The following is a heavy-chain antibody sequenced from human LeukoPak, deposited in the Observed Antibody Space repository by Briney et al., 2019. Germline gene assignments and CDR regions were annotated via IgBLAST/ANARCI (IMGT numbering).Heavy chain of an antibody. CDR2: IYYSGST. CDR1: GGSISSYY. V-gene: IGHV4-59*12. Sequence: PSETLSLTCTVSGGSISSYYWSWIRQPPGKGLEWIGYIYYSGSTNYNPSLKNRVTISVDTSKNQFSLKLSSVTAADTAVYYCAREYPGTIFGVVTPGDYYYYYMDVWGKGTTVTVSS. J-gene: IGHJ6*03. D-gene: IGHD3-3*01. CDR3: AREYPGTIFGVVTPGDYYYYYMDV.